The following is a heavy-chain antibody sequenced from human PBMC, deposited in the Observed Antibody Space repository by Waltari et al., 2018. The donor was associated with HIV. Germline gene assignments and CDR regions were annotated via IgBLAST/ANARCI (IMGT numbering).Heavy chain of an antibody. CDR2: SYYSGST. V-gene: IGHV4-59*01. CDR3: ARTYYDYVWGSYRLGWFDP. D-gene: IGHD3-16*02. J-gene: IGHJ5*02. CDR1: GGSLSSYY. Sequence: QVQLQESGPGLVKPSETLSLTCTVSGGSLSSYYWSWIRQPTGKGLEWIGYSYYSGSTNYNPSLKSRVTISVDTSKNQFSLKLSSVTAADTAVYYCARTYYDYVWGSYRLGWFDPWGQGTLVTVSS.